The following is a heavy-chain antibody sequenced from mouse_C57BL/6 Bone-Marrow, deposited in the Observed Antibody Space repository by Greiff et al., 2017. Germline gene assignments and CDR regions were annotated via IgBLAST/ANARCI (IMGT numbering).Heavy chain of an antibody. V-gene: IGHV5-6*02. CDR1: GFTFSSYG. J-gene: IGHJ2*01. CDR3: TKHNYVFDY. CDR2: ISSGGSYT. D-gene: IGHD1-3*01. Sequence: DVKLVESGGDLVKPGGSLKLSCAASGFTFSSYGMSWVRQTPDKRLEWVATISSGGSYTYSPDSMKGRFTISRDTAKNTLYLQMSSLKSENTAMYYCTKHNYVFDYWGQGTTLTVSS.